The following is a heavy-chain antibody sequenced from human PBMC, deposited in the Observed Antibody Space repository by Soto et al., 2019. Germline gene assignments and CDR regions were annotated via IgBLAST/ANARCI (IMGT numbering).Heavy chain of an antibody. V-gene: IGHV3-49*03. Sequence: WSLRLSCTASVFTCGEYAMSWFRQAPGKGLEWVGFIRSKAYGGTTEYAASVKGRFTISRDDSKSIAYLQMNSLKTEDTAVYYCTRGIYDFWSGYDILWFDPWGQGTLVTVSS. J-gene: IGHJ5*02. CDR1: VFTCGEYA. CDR3: TRGIYDFWSGYDILWFDP. CDR2: IRSKAYGGTT. D-gene: IGHD3-3*01.